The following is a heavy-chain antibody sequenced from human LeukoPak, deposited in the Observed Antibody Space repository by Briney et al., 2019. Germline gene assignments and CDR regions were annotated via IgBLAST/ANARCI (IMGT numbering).Heavy chain of an antibody. CDR3: AGGTGWITDV. J-gene: IGHJ6*02. V-gene: IGHV3-7*01. Sequence: GGSLRLSCAASGLTVNNNYMNWVRQAPGKGLEWVANIKQDGSEKYYVDSVKGRFTISRDNARNSVYLQMYSLRVEDTAVYYCAGGTGWITDVWGQGTTVTVSS. CDR1: GLTVNNNY. D-gene: IGHD6-19*01. CDR2: IKQDGSEK.